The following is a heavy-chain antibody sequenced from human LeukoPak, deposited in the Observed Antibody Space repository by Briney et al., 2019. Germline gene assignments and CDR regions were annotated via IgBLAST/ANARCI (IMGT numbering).Heavy chain of an antibody. CDR2: ISSSSSYI. CDR1: GFTFSSYS. Sequence: GGSLRLSCAASGFTFSSYSMNWVRQAPGKGLEWVSSISSSSSYIYYADSVKGRFTISRDNAKNSLYLQMNSLRAEDTAVYYCARDPYGDHYYFDYWGQGTLVTVSS. D-gene: IGHD4-17*01. CDR3: ARDPYGDHYYFDY. V-gene: IGHV3-21*01. J-gene: IGHJ4*02.